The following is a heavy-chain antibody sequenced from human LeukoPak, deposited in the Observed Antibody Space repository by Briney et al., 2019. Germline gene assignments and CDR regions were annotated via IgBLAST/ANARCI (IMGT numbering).Heavy chain of an antibody. Sequence: PGGSLRLSCAVSGSTFSAYTMAWVRQAPGKGLEWVSITGRTILYADSVRGRFIISRDNSKNTLYLQLNSLRVDDTAVYYCAKWALIDASAFDIWGQGTMVTVS. CDR2: TGRTI. CDR3: AKWALIDASAFDI. V-gene: IGHV3-23*01. J-gene: IGHJ3*02. CDR1: GSTFSAYT. D-gene: IGHD2-15*01.